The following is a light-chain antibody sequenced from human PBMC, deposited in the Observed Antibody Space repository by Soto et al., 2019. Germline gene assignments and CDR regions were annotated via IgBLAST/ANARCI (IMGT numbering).Light chain of an antibody. CDR1: QSVSSY. CDR2: DAS. V-gene: IGKV3-11*01. CDR3: QQRSNWRRT. Sequence: EIVLTQSPATLSLSPGERATLSCRASQSVSSYFAWYQQKPGQAPRLLIYDASNRATGIPARFSGSGSGTDFTLTISSLEPEDFAVYYCQQRSNWRRTFGQGTKLEIK. J-gene: IGKJ2*01.